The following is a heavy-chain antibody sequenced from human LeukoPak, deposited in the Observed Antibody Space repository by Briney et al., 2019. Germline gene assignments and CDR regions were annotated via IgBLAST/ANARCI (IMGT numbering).Heavy chain of an antibody. CDR2: IIPMFDIA. D-gene: IGHD2-2*01. J-gene: IGHJ4*02. CDR1: GCTFSSYA. Sequence: SVKVSCTASGCTFSSYAINWVRQAPGQGLEWMGRIIPMFDIANYAQKLKGRVTITADKSTSTLYMDLSSLRSEDTAVYYCAAAKDPIVVVPAATHGVFHYWGQGTLVTVSS. V-gene: IGHV1-69*04. CDR3: AAAKDPIVVVPAATHGVFHY.